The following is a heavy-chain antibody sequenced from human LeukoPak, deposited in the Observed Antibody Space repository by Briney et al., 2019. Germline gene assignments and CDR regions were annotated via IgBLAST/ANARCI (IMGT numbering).Heavy chain of an antibody. D-gene: IGHD3-3*01. CDR2: INPNSGGT. Sequence: GASVKVSCKASGYTFTGYYMHWVRQAPGQGLEWMGWINPNSGGTNYAQKFQGRVTMTRDTSISTAYMELSRLRSDDTAVYYCARSDYDFWSGYYTLYYYYYMDVWGKGTTVTVSS. J-gene: IGHJ6*03. CDR1: GYTFTGYY. V-gene: IGHV1-2*02. CDR3: ARSDYDFWSGYYTLYYYYYMDV.